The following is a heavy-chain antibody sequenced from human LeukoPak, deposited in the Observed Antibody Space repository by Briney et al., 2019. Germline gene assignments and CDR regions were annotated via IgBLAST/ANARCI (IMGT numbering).Heavy chain of an antibody. V-gene: IGHV3-23*01. CDR3: ARDLILWYFDL. J-gene: IGHJ2*01. CDR2: ISNTGGST. Sequence: GGSLRLSCAASGFTFITYAMTWVRQAPGKGLEWVSAISNTGGSTYYADSVRGRFTISRDNSKNTLYLQMNSLRAEDTAIYYCARDLILWYFDLWGRGTLVTVSS. CDR1: GFTFITYA. D-gene: IGHD2-8*01.